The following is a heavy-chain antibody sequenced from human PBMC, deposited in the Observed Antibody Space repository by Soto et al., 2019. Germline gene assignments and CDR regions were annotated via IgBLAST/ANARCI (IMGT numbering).Heavy chain of an antibody. J-gene: IGHJ5*02. Sequence: QVQLQESGPGLVKPSQTLSLTCTVSGGSISSGGYYWTWIRHPGKGLEWIGYIYYSGSTYYNPSLTSRVTISVDTSKNQFSLKLSSVTAADTAVYYCARSVSPWGQGTLVTVSS. CDR2: IYYSGST. V-gene: IGHV4-31*03. CDR3: ARSVSP. CDR1: GGSISSGGYY.